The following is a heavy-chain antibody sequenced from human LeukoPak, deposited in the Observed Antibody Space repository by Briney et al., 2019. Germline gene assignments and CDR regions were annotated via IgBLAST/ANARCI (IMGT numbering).Heavy chain of an antibody. CDR3: AKGRSAAGILYWFDP. V-gene: IGHV4-59*01. D-gene: IGHD6-13*01. Sequence: SETLSLTCIVSGGSISDYYWSWIRQPPGKGLEWIGYIYYSGNTNYNPSLKSRVTISLDTSKNQFSLRLSSVTAADTAVYYCAKGRSAAGILYWFDPWGQGTLVTVSS. J-gene: IGHJ5*02. CDR2: IYYSGNT. CDR1: GGSISDYY.